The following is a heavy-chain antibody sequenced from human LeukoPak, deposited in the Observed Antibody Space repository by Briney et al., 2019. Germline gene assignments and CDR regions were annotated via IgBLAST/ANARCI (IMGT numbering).Heavy chain of an antibody. CDR3: AREYYDILTGYPSFDY. CDR2: IYYSGST. J-gene: IGHJ4*02. D-gene: IGHD3-9*01. CDR1: GGSISSSSYY. Sequence: SETLSLTCTVSGGSISSSSYYWGWIRQPPGKGLEWIGSIYYSGSTYYNPSLKSRVTISVDTSKNQFSLKLSSVTAADTAVYYCAREYYDILTGYPSFDYWGQGTLVTVSS. V-gene: IGHV4-39*02.